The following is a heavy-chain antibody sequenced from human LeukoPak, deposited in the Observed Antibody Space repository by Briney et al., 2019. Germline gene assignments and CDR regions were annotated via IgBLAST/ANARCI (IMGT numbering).Heavy chain of an antibody. D-gene: IGHD6-13*01. CDR1: GGSISSSSYY. Sequence: ETLSLTCTVSGGSISSSSYYWSWIRQPPGKGLEWIGYIYYSGSTNYNPSLKSRVTISVDTSKNQFSLKLSSVTAADTAVYYCAGQVGIAAAGTRFDPWGQGTLVTVSS. V-gene: IGHV4-61*05. J-gene: IGHJ5*02. CDR2: IYYSGST. CDR3: AGQVGIAAAGTRFDP.